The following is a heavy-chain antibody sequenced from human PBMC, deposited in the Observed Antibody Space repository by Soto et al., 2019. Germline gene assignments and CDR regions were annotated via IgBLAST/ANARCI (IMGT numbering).Heavy chain of an antibody. D-gene: IGHD3-3*01. Sequence: EVQLVESGGGLVQPGRSLRLSCAASGFTFDDYAMRWVRQAPGKGLEWVSGVSWNSGSEGYADSVKGRFTISRDNVNKSLHLQMNSLEPEDTAVYFCAISRGRGDFWSGYVAFDIWGQGTMVTVS. V-gene: IGHV3-9*01. J-gene: IGHJ3*02. CDR1: GFTFDDYA. CDR2: VSWNSGSE. CDR3: AISRGRGDFWSGYVAFDI.